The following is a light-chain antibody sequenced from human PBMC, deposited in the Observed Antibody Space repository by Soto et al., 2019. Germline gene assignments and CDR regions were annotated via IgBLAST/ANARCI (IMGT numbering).Light chain of an antibody. Sequence: QSALNQPASVSGSPEQSMAISCTGSSSEVGIYNYVSWYQQHPGKVPKLIIYEVSNRPSGVSNGFSGSKSGNTASLTISGLQGEDEADYYCSSYTTRSTRVFGTGTKLAVL. V-gene: IGLV2-14*01. CDR2: EVS. CDR1: SSEVGIYNY. J-gene: IGLJ1*01. CDR3: SSYTTRSTRV.